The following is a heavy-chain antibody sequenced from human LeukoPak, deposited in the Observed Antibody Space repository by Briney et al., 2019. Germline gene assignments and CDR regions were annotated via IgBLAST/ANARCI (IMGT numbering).Heavy chain of an antibody. Sequence: ASVKVSCKVSGYTLTELSMHWVRQAPGKGLEWMGGFDPEDGETIYAQKFQGRVTMTEDTSTDTAYMELSSLRSEDTAVYYCATDPGYYGPGQTVGAFDIWGQGTMVTVSS. V-gene: IGHV1-24*01. CDR3: ATDPGYYGPGQTVGAFDI. J-gene: IGHJ3*02. D-gene: IGHD3-10*01. CDR2: FDPEDGET. CDR1: GYTLTELS.